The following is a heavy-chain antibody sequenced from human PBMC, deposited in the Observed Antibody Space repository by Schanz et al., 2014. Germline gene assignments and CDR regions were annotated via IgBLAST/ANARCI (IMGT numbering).Heavy chain of an antibody. D-gene: IGHD2-8*01. J-gene: IGHJ5*02. Sequence: EVQLEVSGGGLVQPGGSLRLSCEASGFTVGNNYMSWVHQPPGKGLECISIIYSRGGTFHADSVKGRFTISRDKSKNTLYLEMNSLRAEDTAVYYCASRSVYAPTWGQGILVTVSS. CDR2: IYSRGGT. V-gene: IGHV3-66*01. CDR3: ASRSVYAPT. CDR1: GFTVGNNY.